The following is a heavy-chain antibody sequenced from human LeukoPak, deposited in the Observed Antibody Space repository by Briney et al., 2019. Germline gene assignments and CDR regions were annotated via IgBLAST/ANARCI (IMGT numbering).Heavy chain of an antibody. CDR1: GDSLTSGSRY. Sequence: SETLSLTCTVSGDSLTSGSRYWSWIRQPAGQGLEWIGHFYSSTRPTYNPSLESRVTISGDTAKNQFSLKLDSVTAADTAVYFCARCMSELDYGDYAYYYHMDVWGKGTTVTVSS. J-gene: IGHJ6*04. D-gene: IGHD4-17*01. CDR2: FYSSTRP. CDR3: ARCMSELDYGDYAYYYHMDV. V-gene: IGHV4-61*09.